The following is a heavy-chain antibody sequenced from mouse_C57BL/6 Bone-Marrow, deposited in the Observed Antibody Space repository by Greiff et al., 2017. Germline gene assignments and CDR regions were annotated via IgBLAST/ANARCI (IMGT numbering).Heavy chain of an antibody. D-gene: IGHD2-3*01. J-gene: IGHJ1*03. CDR3: SLYDGYLNWYFDV. CDR2: IYPGSGST. V-gene: IGHV1-55*01. Sequence: VKLQESGAELVKPGASVKMSCKASGYTFTSYWITWVKQRPGQGLEWIGDIYPGSGSTNYNEKFKSKATLTVDTSSSTAYMQLSSLTSEDSAVYYCSLYDGYLNWYFDVWGTGTTVTVSS. CDR1: GYTFTSYW.